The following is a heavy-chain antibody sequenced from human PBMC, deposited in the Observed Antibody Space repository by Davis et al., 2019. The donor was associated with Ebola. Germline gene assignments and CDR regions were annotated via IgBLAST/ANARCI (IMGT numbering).Heavy chain of an antibody. D-gene: IGHD4-17*01. J-gene: IGHJ4*02. V-gene: IGHV5-51*01. Sequence: GESLKTSCTGSGYSSTSYWIGRVRQMPGKGLEWMGIIYPGDSDTRYSPSFQGQVTISADKSISTAYLQWSSLKASDTAMYYCARLNPPATTFDYWGQGTLVTVSS. CDR3: ARLNPPATTFDY. CDR1: GYSSTSYW. CDR2: IYPGDSDT.